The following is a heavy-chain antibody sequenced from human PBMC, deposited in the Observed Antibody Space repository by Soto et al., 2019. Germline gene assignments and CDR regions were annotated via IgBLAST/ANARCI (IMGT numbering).Heavy chain of an antibody. V-gene: IGHV3-15*01. Sequence: GGSLRLSCAASGFTFSNAWMSWVRQAPGKGLELVGRIKSKTDGGTTDYAAPVKGRFTISRDDSKNTLYLQMNSLKTEDTAVYYCTTPARYSGSYYGGYDYWGQGTLVTVSS. J-gene: IGHJ4*02. CDR3: TTPARYSGSYYGGYDY. CDR2: IKSKTDGGTT. D-gene: IGHD1-26*01. CDR1: GFTFSNAW.